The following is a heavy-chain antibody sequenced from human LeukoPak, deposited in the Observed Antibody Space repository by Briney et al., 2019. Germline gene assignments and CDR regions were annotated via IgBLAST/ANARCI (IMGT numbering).Heavy chain of an antibody. J-gene: IGHJ4*02. D-gene: IGHD3-3*01. Sequence: PSETLSLTCTVSGGSISSGGYYWSWIRQHPGKGLEWIGYIYYSGSTYYNPSLKSRVTISVDTSKNQFSLKLSSVTAADTAVYYCARDRFGSREGFDYWGQGTLVTVSS. CDR2: IYYSGST. CDR1: GGSISSGGYY. CDR3: ARDRFGSREGFDY. V-gene: IGHV4-31*03.